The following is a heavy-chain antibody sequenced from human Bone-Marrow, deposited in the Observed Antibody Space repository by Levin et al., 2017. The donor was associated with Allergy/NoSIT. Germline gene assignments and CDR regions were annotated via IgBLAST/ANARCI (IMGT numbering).Heavy chain of an antibody. V-gene: IGHV1-8*01. CDR1: GYTFTSYN. CDR2: INPNSGNT. Sequence: ASVKVSCKTSGYTFTSYNVYWVRQATGQGLEWMGYINPNSGNTGYAQKFQGRVTMTRNSSITTAYMELSGMTSEDTAMYYCARGDCYSGSCYGPDWFDPWGQGTQVTVSS. J-gene: IGHJ5*02. CDR3: ARGDCYSGSCYGPDWFDP. D-gene: IGHD2-15*01.